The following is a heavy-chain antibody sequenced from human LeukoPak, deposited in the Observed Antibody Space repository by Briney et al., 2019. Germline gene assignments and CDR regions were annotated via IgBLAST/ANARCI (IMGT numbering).Heavy chain of an antibody. V-gene: IGHV4-34*01. J-gene: IGHJ4*02. CDR2: INHSGST. Sequence: PSETLSLTCAVYGGSFSGYYWSGIRQPPGKGLEWIGEINHSGSTNYNPSLKSRVTISVDTSKNQFSLKLSSVTAADTAVYYCARPFDYWGQGTLVTVSS. CDR3: ARPFDY. CDR1: GGSFSGYY.